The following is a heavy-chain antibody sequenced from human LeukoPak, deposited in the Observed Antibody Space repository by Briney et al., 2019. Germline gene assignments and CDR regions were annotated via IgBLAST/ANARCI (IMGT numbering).Heavy chain of an antibody. CDR2: ISRGGDAT. D-gene: IGHD3-3*01. Sequence: GGSLRLSCAASGFTFSNYAMYWVRQAPGKGPEWVSAISRGGDATYYADSVKGRFTISRDNSKNTLYLRMNSLTAEDTAIYYCARSGIYDYWGQGTLVTVSS. CDR1: GFTFSNYA. V-gene: IGHV3-23*01. J-gene: IGHJ4*02. CDR3: ARSGIYDY.